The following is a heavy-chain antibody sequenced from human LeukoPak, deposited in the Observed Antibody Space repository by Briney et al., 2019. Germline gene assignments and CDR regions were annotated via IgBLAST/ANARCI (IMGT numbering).Heavy chain of an antibody. V-gene: IGHV1-18*01. CDR1: GYTFSSYG. J-gene: IGHJ3*02. Sequence: ASVKVSCKASGYTFSSYGITWVRQAPGQGLEWMGWISPYNGNTEYAQNLQGRVTMTTDTSTSTAYMELRSLRSDDTAVYYCARITTTYSRYDAFDIWGQGTMVTVSS. D-gene: IGHD2-15*01. CDR3: ARITTTYSRYDAFDI. CDR2: ISPYNGNT.